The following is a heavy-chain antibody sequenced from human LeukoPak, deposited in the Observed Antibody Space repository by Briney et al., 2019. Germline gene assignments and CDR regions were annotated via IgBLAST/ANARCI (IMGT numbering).Heavy chain of an antibody. CDR1: GYTFTGYY. Sequence: GASVKVSCKASGYTFTGYYIHWVRQAPGHRLEWMGWINPNSGGTNYAQKFQGWVTMTRDTSISTAYMELSRLRPDDTAVYYCGRGNFDDYGMGVWGQGTTVTVSS. J-gene: IGHJ6*02. CDR2: INPNSGGT. D-gene: IGHD3-9*01. CDR3: GRGNFDDYGMGV. V-gene: IGHV1-2*04.